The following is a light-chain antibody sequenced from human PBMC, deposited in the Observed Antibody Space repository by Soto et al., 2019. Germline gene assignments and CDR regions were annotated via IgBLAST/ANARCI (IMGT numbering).Light chain of an antibody. V-gene: IGKV2-28*01. CDR3: MQALQTPRT. Sequence: DIVMTQSPLSLPVTPGEPASISCRSSQSLLHSNGYNYLDWYLQKPGQSPQLLIFLGSNRASGVPERFSGSGSGTDFTLKISRVEAEDVWVYYCMQALQTPRTFGQGTKVEIK. J-gene: IGKJ1*01. CDR1: QSLLHSNGYNY. CDR2: LGS.